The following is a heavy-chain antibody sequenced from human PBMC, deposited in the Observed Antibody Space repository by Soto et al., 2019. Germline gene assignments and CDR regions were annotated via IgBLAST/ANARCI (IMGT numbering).Heavy chain of an antibody. CDR2: ISASNGDP. CDR1: GYTFTNHG. J-gene: IGHJ6*03. CDR3: ARMVRGSKIDHYYYMDV. Sequence: QVALVQSGVEVKKPGASVKVSCKASGYTFTNHGLSWVRQAPGQGLEWMGWISASNGDPNYAQKFLGRVTVTTDTSTSIGYMEVRSLKSEDTAVYYCARMVRGSKIDHYYYMDVWGKGTTVIVSS. V-gene: IGHV1-18*04. D-gene: IGHD3-10*01.